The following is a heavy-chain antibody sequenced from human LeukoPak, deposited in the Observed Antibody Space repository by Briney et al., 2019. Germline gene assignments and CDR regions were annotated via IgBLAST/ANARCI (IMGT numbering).Heavy chain of an antibody. CDR2: IYYSGST. Sequence: SETLSLTCSVPGGCIISYDWRWIPQPPGKGLEWIEPIYYSGSTNYNPSLKSRVTISVDTSKNQFSLKLSSVTAADTAVYYCARDVPSYSGSYYPYYYYYMDVWGKGTTVTVSS. V-gene: IGHV4-59*01. D-gene: IGHD1-26*01. J-gene: IGHJ6*03. CDR3: ARDVPSYSGSYYPYYYYYMDV. CDR1: GGCIISYD.